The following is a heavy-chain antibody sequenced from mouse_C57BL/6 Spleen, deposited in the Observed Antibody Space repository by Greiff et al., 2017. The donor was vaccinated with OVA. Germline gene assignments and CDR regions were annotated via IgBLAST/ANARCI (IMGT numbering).Heavy chain of an antibody. CDR2: IYPGDGDT. V-gene: IGHV1-82*01. J-gene: IGHJ1*03. CDR3: ARSVITTVVLDV. D-gene: IGHD1-1*01. Sequence: QVQLQQSGPELVKPGASVKISCKASGYAFSSSWMNWVKQRPGKGLEWIGRIYPGDGDTNYNGKFKGKATLTVDQSSSTAYMQLNRLTSEDSAVYYCARSVITTVVLDVWGTGTTVTVSS. CDR1: GYAFSSSW.